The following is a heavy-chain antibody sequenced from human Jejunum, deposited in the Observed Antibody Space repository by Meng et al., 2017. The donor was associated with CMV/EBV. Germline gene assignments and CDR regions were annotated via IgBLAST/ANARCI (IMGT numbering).Heavy chain of an antibody. CDR2: IWYDGRHT. Sequence: GFTFSSFGMHWFRQTPGKGLEWLAAIWYDGRHTFYADSVQGRFIISRDDSKSSLYLYMNSLRGDDSGVYYCAKDRSSTTLPVFHRWGQGTPVTVSS. CDR3: AKDRSSTTLPVFHR. J-gene: IGHJ5*02. CDR1: GFTFSSFG. V-gene: IGHV3-33*06. D-gene: IGHD5/OR15-5a*01.